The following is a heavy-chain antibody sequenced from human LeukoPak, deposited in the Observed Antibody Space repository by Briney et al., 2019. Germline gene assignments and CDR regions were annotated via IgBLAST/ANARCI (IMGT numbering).Heavy chain of an antibody. V-gene: IGHV1-18*01. CDR1: GYTFTSYG. D-gene: IGHD1-26*01. Sequence: ASVKVSCKASGYTFTSYGISWVRQARGQGLEWMGWISAYNGNTNYAQKLQGRVTMTTDTSTSTACMELRSLRSDDTAVYYCARVRTYYAKRGFDYWGQGTLVTVSS. CDR3: ARVRTYYAKRGFDY. J-gene: IGHJ4*02. CDR2: ISAYNGNT.